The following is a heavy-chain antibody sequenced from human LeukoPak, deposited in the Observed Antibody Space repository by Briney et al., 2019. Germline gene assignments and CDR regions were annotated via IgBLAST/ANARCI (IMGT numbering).Heavy chain of an antibody. V-gene: IGHV4-31*03. CDR3: ARDSYSYGYIDY. J-gene: IGHJ4*02. Sequence: SQTLSLTCTVSGGSISSGGYYWSWLRQHPGKGLEWIGYIYYSGSTYYNPSLKSRVTISVDTSKNQFSLKLSSVTAADTAVYYCARDSYSYGYIDYWGQGTLVTVSS. CDR2: IYYSGST. D-gene: IGHD5-18*01. CDR1: GGSISSGGYY.